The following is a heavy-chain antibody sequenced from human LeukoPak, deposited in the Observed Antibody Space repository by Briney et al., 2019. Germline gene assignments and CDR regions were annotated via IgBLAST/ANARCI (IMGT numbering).Heavy chain of an antibody. CDR2: ISSSSSTI. CDR1: GFTFSSYS. Sequence: PGGSLRLSCAASGFTFSSYSMNWVRQAPGKGLEWVSYISSSSSTIYYADSVKGRFTISRDNAKNSLYLQMNSLRDEDTAVYYCARAAMVQGVIIPHFDYWGQGTLVTVSS. CDR3: ARAAMVQGVIIPHFDY. V-gene: IGHV3-48*02. J-gene: IGHJ4*02. D-gene: IGHD3-10*01.